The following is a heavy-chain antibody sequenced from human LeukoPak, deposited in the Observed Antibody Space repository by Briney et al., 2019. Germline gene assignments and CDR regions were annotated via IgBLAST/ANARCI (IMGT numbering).Heavy chain of an antibody. CDR3: ATYYYDSSGYFQH. CDR1: GFTFSSYG. J-gene: IGHJ1*01. CDR2: ISYDGSNK. D-gene: IGHD3-22*01. V-gene: IGHV3-30*03. Sequence: GGSLRLSCAASGFTFSSYGMHWVRQAPGKGLEWVAVISYDGSNKYYADSVKGRFTISRDNSKNTLYLQMNSLRAEDTAVYYCATYYYDSSGYFQHWGQGTLVTVSS.